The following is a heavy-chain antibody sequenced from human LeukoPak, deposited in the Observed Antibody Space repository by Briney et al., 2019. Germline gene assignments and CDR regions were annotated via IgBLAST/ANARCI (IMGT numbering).Heavy chain of an antibody. CDR1: GGSISSYH. J-gene: IGHJ6*02. CDR2: IYYSGST. CDR3: ARLQHYYYGMDV. V-gene: IGHV4-59*08. Sequence: SEPLSLTCSVSGGSISSYHWSWIRQPPGKGLEWIGYIYYSGSTNYTPSLKSRVTISVDTSKNQFSLKLSSVTAADTAVYYCARLQHYYYGMDVWGQGTTVTVSS.